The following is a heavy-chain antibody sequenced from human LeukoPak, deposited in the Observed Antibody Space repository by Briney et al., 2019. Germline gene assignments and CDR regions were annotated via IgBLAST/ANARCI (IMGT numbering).Heavy chain of an antibody. CDR2: INPNSGGT. D-gene: IGHD6-19*01. CDR1: GYTLTELS. V-gene: IGHV1-2*02. J-gene: IGHJ4*02. CDR3: ARASLIPVAEKLPFEY. Sequence: ASVKVSCKVSGYTLTELSMHWVRQAPGQGLESMGWINPNSGGTNYAQKFQGRVTMTRDTSISTVYMELSSLRSDDTAVYFCARASLIPVAEKLPFEYWGQGNLVTVSS.